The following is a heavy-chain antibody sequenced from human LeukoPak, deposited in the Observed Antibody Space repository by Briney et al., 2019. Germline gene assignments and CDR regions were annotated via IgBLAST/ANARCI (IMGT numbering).Heavy chain of an antibody. CDR1: GFTFSSYA. CDR2: ISYDGSNK. Sequence: PGGSLGLSCAASGFTFSSYAMHWVRQAPGKGLEWVAVISYDGSNKYYADSVKGRFTISRDNSKNTLYLQMNSLRAEDTAVYYCARDFRRSTYYDSSGYYEFGYWGQGTLVTVSS. CDR3: ARDFRRSTYYDSSGYYEFGY. J-gene: IGHJ4*02. D-gene: IGHD3-22*01. V-gene: IGHV3-30-3*01.